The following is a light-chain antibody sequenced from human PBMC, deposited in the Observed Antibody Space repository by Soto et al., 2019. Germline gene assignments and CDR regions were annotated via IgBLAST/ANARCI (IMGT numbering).Light chain of an antibody. CDR3: QQYNNWPPT. CDR1: QSVTSN. CDR2: GAS. J-gene: IGKJ5*01. Sequence: EIVMTQSPATLSVSPGERATLSCRASQSVTSNLAWYQQKPGQAPRLLIYGASTRATGIPARFSGSGSGTEFTLPISSLQSEDFAVYYRQQYNNWPPTFGQGTRLEIK. V-gene: IGKV3-15*01.